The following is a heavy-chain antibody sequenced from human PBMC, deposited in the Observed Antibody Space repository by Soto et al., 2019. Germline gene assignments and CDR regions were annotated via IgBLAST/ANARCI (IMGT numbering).Heavy chain of an antibody. Sequence: SETLSLTCAVSSGSISSSNWWSWVRQPPGKGLEWIGEIYHSGSTNYNPSLKSRVTISVDKSKNQFSLKLSSVTAADTAVYYCARSRGYSGYEFDYWGQGTLVTVSS. CDR2: IYHSGST. J-gene: IGHJ4*02. CDR1: SGSISSSNW. CDR3: ARSRGYSGYEFDY. D-gene: IGHD5-12*01. V-gene: IGHV4-4*02.